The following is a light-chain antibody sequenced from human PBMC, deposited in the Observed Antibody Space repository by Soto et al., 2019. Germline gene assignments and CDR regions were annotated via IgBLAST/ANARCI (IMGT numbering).Light chain of an antibody. CDR2: DAS. J-gene: IGKJ5*01. Sequence: EIVVTQSPGTLSLSPGERATLSCRASQSVSSYLAWYQQKPGQAPRLLIYDASNRATGIPARFSGSGSGTDFTLTISSLEPEDFAVYYCQQYNNWPPPITFGQGTRLEIK. V-gene: IGKV3-11*01. CDR1: QSVSSY. CDR3: QQYNNWPPPIT.